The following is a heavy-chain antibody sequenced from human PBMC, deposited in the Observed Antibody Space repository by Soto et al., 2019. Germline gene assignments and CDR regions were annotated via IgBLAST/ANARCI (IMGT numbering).Heavy chain of an antibody. CDR3: ARGFSIDWYTYYFAY. V-gene: IGHV4-34*01. CDR2: INHSGST. J-gene: IGHJ4*02. Sequence: PLETLSLTCAVDGWSFSGYYWTWIRQPPGTGLEWIGEINHSGSTNYNPSLKSRVTISVDTSKNQFSLKLNSVTAADTAVYYCARGFSIDWYTYYFAYWGQGPLVTVSS. CDR1: GWSFSGYY. D-gene: IGHD3-3*02.